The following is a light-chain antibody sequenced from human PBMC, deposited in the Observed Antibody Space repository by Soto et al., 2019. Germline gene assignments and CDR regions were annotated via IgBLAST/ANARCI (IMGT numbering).Light chain of an antibody. J-gene: IGKJ1*01. Sequence: DIQMNQSHSTLSASVGNRVTITCRASQSISSWLAWYQQKPGQAPKLLIYDASSLESGVPSRFSGSGSGTEFTLTISSLQPDDFATYYCQQYNSYSWTFGQGTKVDI. V-gene: IGKV1-5*01. CDR2: DAS. CDR3: QQYNSYSWT. CDR1: QSISSW.